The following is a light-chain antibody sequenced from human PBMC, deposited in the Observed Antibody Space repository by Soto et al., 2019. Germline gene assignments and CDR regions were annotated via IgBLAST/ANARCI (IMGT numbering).Light chain of an antibody. Sequence: DIQMTQSPSTLSASVGDSVTITCRASQNIDNLLAWYQQKPGQAPKVVIFDGSRLETEVPSRFSGSGSGTTFTLTISSLQPDDFATYYCQQYNSYSPTFGPGTKVEI. V-gene: IGKV1-5*01. J-gene: IGKJ1*01. CDR3: QQYNSYSPT. CDR1: QNIDNL. CDR2: DGS.